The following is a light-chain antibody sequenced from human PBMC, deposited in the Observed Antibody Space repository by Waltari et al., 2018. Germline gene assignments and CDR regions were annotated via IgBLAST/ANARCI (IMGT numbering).Light chain of an antibody. J-gene: IGLJ3*02. V-gene: IGLV1-47*01. CDR2: RNN. Sequence: QSVLTQPPSASGTPGQSVTISCSGSSSNIGSNYVYWYQQFPRTAPKLLIDRNNQLPSGVSDRFSGSKSGTSASLAISGLRSDDEADYYCAVWDDSLSGRVFGGGTKLTVL. CDR3: AVWDDSLSGRV. CDR1: SSNIGSNY.